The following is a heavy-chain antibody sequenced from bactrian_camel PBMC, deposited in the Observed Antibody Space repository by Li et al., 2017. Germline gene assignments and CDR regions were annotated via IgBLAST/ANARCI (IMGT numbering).Heavy chain of an antibody. CDR1: GRSNENYF. D-gene: IGHD1*01. CDR3: AADPRFSSIRLDQYCHDDAYSY. J-gene: IGHJ4*01. V-gene: IGHV3S45*01. CDR2: MYTGFGGGNI. Sequence: HVQLVESGGGSVQAGGSLRLSCAISGRSNENYFLAWFRQPPGKEREGVAAMYTGFGGGNIYYDDSVKGRFTISQDSAKNILYLQMHDLKPEDTAMYYCAADPRFSSIRLDQYCHDDAYSYWGQGTQVTVS.